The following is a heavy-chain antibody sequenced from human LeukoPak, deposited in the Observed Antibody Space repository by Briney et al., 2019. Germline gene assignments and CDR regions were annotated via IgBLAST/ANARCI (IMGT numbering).Heavy chain of an antibody. Sequence: GESLKISCKGSGYSFTTYWIALVRQMPGKGLEWMGIIYPGDSETRYSPSFQGQVTISADKSISTAYLQWSTLKAADTAMYYCARLDSSSWYRYFDYWGQGTLVTVSS. J-gene: IGHJ4*02. CDR1: GYSFTTYW. V-gene: IGHV5-51*01. CDR3: ARLDSSSWYRYFDY. D-gene: IGHD6-13*01. CDR2: IYPGDSET.